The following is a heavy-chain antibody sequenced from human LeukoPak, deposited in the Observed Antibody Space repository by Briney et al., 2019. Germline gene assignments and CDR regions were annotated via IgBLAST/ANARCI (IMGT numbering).Heavy chain of an antibody. CDR3: ARDQTYYYDSSGYSDAFDI. V-gene: IGHV1-2*02. D-gene: IGHD3-22*01. CDR2: INPNSGGT. J-gene: IGHJ3*02. CDR1: GYTFTGYY. Sequence: ASVKVSCKASGYTFTGYYMHWVRQAPGQGLEGMGWINPNSGGTNYAQKFQGRVTMTRDTSISTAYMELSRLRSDDTAVYYCARDQTYYYDSSGYSDAFDIWGQGTMVTVSS.